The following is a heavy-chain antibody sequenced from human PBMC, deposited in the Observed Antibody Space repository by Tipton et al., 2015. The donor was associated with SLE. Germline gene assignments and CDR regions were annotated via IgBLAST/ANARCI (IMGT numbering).Heavy chain of an antibody. CDR3: ARERLLWPRGNFDI. CDR2: FYTPGNN. J-gene: IGHJ3*02. V-gene: IGHV4-61*02. Sequence: TLSLTCTVSGGAISSDSHYWTWIRQPAGKGLEWVGRFYTPGNNHSHPSLKSRVTMSVDTSKNQFSLQLSSVTVADTAVYYCARERLLWPRGNFDIWGQGIMVTVSA. CDR1: GGAISSDSHY. D-gene: IGHD3-10*01.